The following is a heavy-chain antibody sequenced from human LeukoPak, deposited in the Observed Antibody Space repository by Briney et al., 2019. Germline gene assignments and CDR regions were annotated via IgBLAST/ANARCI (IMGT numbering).Heavy chain of an antibody. J-gene: IGHJ4*02. CDR2: IKSKTDGGTT. Sequence: GGSLRLSCTTSGFTFGDYAMSWFRQAPGKGLEWVGRIKSKTDGGTTDYAAPVKGRFTISRDDSKNTLYLQMNSLKTEDTAVYYCTTVCGVTTWDYWGQGTLVTVSS. V-gene: IGHV3-15*01. CDR1: GFTFGDYA. D-gene: IGHD2-8*02. CDR3: TTVCGVTTWDY.